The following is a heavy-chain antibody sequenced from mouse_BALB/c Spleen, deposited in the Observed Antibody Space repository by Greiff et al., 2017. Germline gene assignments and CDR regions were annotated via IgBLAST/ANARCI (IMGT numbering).Heavy chain of an antibody. V-gene: IGHV1-7*01. CDR3: ARGGYYWYFDV. CDR1: GYTFTSYW. Sequence: VKLMESGAELAKPGASVKMSCKASGYTFTSYWMHWVKQRPGQGLEWIGYINPSTGYTEYNQKFKDKATLTADKSSSTAYMQLSSLTSEDSAVYYCARGGYYWYFDVWGAGTTVTVSS. J-gene: IGHJ1*01. CDR2: INPSTGYT. D-gene: IGHD2-2*01.